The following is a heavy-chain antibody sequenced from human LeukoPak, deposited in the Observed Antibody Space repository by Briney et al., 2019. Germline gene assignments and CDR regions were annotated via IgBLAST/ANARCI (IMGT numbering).Heavy chain of an antibody. J-gene: IGHJ6*02. CDR1: GFTFSSYD. Sequence: GSLRLSCAASGFTFSSYDMHWVRQATGKGLEWVSAIGTAGDTYYPGSVKGRFTISRENAKNSLYLQMNSLRAGDTAVYYCARGSHGSGSYYYYGMDVWGQGTTVTVSS. D-gene: IGHD3-10*01. V-gene: IGHV3-13*01. CDR2: IGTAGDT. CDR3: ARGSHGSGSYYYYGMDV.